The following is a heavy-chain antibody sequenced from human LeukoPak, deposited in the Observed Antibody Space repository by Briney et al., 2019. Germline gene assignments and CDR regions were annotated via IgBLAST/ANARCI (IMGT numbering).Heavy chain of an antibody. Sequence: SETLSLTCTVSGGSISSGGYYWSWLRQHPGKGLEWIGYIYYSGSTYYNPSLKSRVTISVDTSKNQFSLKLSSVTAAATAVYYCASDIVATRPHNCFDPWGQGTLVTVSS. D-gene: IGHD5-12*01. CDR2: IYYSGST. CDR1: GGSISSGGYY. J-gene: IGHJ5*02. CDR3: ASDIVATRPHNCFDP. V-gene: IGHV4-31*03.